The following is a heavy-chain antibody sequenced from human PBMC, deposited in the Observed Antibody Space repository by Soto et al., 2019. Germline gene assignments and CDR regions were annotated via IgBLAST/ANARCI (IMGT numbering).Heavy chain of an antibody. V-gene: IGHV1-46*01. CDR2: INPSGGST. J-gene: IGHJ6*02. D-gene: IGHD3-10*01. CDR1: GYTFTSSY. CDR3: ARSQITMVRGVTGMDV. Sequence: ASVKVSCKASGYTFTSSYMHWVRQAPGQGLEWMGIINPSGGSTNYAQKFQGRVTMTRDTSTSTVYMEVSSLRSEDTAVYYCARSQITMVRGVTGMDVWGQGTTVTV.